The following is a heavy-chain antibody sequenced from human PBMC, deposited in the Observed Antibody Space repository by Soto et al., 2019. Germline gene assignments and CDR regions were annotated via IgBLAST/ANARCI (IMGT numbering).Heavy chain of an antibody. Sequence: GGSLRLSCAASGFTFSSYAMSWVRQAPGKGLERVSAISGSGGSTYYADSVKGRFTISRDNSKNTLYLQMNSLRAEDTAVYYCAKDWEQWPLVQADWGQGTLVTVSS. CDR2: ISGSGGST. CDR3: AKDWEQWPLVQAD. J-gene: IGHJ4*02. V-gene: IGHV3-23*01. CDR1: GFTFSSYA. D-gene: IGHD6-19*01.